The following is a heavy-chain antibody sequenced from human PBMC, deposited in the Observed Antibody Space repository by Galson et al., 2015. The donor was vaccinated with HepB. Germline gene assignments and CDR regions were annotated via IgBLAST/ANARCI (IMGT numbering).Heavy chain of an antibody. J-gene: IGHJ4*02. Sequence: TLSLTCTVSGGSISSGGYYWSWIRQHPGKGLEWIGYIYYSGSTNYNPSLKSRVTISVDTSKNQFSLKLSSVTAADTAVYYCARGSAYDYVWGSYRSNKIFDYWGQGTLVTVSS. CDR1: GGSISSGGYY. V-gene: IGHV4-31*03. CDR3: ARGSAYDYVWGSYRSNKIFDY. D-gene: IGHD3-16*02. CDR2: IYYSGST.